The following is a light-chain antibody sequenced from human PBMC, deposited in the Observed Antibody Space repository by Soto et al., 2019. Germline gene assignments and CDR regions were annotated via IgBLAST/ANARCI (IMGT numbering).Light chain of an antibody. J-gene: IGKJ4*01. Sequence: EIVLTQSPGTLSLSPGERATLSCRASQSVSSSYLAWYQQKPGQAPRLLIYGASSRATGIPDRFSGSGSGTDFTLTISRVEPEDFAVYYCQQYGRSPTFGGGTKVEIK. V-gene: IGKV3-20*01. CDR1: QSVSSSY. CDR2: GAS. CDR3: QQYGRSPT.